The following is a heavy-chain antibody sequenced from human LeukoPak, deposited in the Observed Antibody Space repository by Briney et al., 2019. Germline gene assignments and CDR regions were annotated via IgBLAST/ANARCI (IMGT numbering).Heavy chain of an antibody. CDR2: IYSGGST. J-gene: IGHJ4*02. D-gene: IGHD4-11*01. CDR3: TKARSGSSNWALQIFEY. CDR1: GFTVSSNY. Sequence: GGSLRLTCAASGFTVSSNYMSWVRQAPGKGLEWVSVIYSGGSTYYADSVKGRFTISRDNSKTTLYLEMNSLRVEDTAVYYCTKARSGSSNWALQIFEYWGQGVLVTVSS. V-gene: IGHV3-53*01.